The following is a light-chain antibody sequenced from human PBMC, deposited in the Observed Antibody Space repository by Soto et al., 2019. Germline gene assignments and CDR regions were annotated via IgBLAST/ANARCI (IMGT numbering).Light chain of an antibody. Sequence: QSVLTQPPSVSGAPGQTVTISCTGSSSNIGAGYDVHWYQQLPGTAPKLLIYGNSNRPSGVPDRFSGSKSGTSASLAITGLQAEDEADYYCQSYDSSLSAVVFGGGTQLTVL. V-gene: IGLV1-40*01. CDR3: QSYDSSLSAVV. CDR1: SSNIGAGYD. J-gene: IGLJ2*01. CDR2: GNS.